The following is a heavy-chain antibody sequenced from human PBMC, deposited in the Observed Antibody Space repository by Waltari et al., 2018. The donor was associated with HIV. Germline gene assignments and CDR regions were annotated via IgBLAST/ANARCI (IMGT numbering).Heavy chain of an antibody. V-gene: IGHV1-8*01. Sequence: QVQLVQSGAEVTKPGASVKVSCKASGYTFTSYDIHCVRQATGQGLEWMGWMNPNSGNTGYAQKFQGRVTMTRNTSISTAYMELSRLRSEDTAVYYCARGSIVVVPAVHYYYYYGMDVWGQGTTVTVSS. D-gene: IGHD2-2*01. CDR1: GYTFTSYD. CDR2: MNPNSGNT. J-gene: IGHJ6*02. CDR3: ARGSIVVVPAVHYYYYYGMDV.